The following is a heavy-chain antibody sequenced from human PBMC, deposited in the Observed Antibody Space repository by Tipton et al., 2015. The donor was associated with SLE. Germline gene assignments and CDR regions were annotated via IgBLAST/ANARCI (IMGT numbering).Heavy chain of an antibody. CDR3: AREDYDGYYMDV. V-gene: IGHV3-74*01. Sequence: SLRLSCAASGFTFSSYWMHWVRQAPGKGLVWVSRIKSDGSSPSYADSVKGRFTISRDNAKNTLYLQMNSLRAEDTAVYYCAREDYDGYYMDVWGKGTTVTVSS. CDR1: GFTFSSYW. CDR2: IKSDGSSP. J-gene: IGHJ6*03.